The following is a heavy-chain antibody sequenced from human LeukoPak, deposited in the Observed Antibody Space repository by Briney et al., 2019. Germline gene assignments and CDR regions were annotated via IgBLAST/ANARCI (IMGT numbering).Heavy chain of an antibody. CDR2: ISAYNGNT. D-gene: IGHD2-2*01. V-gene: IGHV1-18*01. J-gene: IGHJ5*02. Sequence: ASVKVSCKASGYTFTSYGISWVRQAPGQGLEWMGWISAYNGNTNYAQKLQGRVTMTTDTSTSTAYMELRSLRPDDTAVYYCARDLSSLGWFDPWGQGTLVTVSS. CDR1: GYTFTSYG. CDR3: ARDLSSLGWFDP.